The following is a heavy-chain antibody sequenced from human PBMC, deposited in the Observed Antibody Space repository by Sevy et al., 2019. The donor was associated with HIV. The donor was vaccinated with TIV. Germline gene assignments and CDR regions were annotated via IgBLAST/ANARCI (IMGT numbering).Heavy chain of an antibody. CDR3: ARKPRITIFGVVIMAPFFDY. CDR2: IYYSGST. V-gene: IGHV4-30-4*01. CDR1: GGSISSGDYY. J-gene: IGHJ4*02. Sequence: SETPSLTCTVSGGSISSGDYYWSWIRQPPGKGLEWIGYIYYSGSTYYNPSLKSRVTISVDTSKNQFSLKLSSVTAADTAVYYCARKPRITIFGVVIMAPFFDYWGQGTLVTVSS. D-gene: IGHD3-3*01.